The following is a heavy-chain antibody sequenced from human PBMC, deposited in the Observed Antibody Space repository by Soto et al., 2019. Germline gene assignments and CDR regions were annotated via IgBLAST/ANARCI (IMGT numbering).Heavy chain of an antibody. D-gene: IGHD6-13*01. CDR3: ARDLAAAAY. CDR2: INPLPTSGST. Sequence: QVQLVPSGAEVKKPGASVKVSCQASGYIFTNHYIHWVRQAPGQGLEWMAIINPLPTSGSTNYAQKFQGRVTVTRDTSTSTVYLELSSLRSDDTAVYYCARDLAAAAYWGQGTLVTVSS. V-gene: IGHV1-46*01. J-gene: IGHJ4*02. CDR1: GYIFTNHY.